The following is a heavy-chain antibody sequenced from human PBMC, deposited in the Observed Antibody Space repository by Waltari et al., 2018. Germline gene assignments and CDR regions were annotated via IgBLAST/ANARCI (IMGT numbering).Heavy chain of an antibody. D-gene: IGHD1-7*01. Sequence: QVQLQESGPGLVKPSETLSLTCAVSGYSISSGYYWGWIRQPPGKGLEWIGSIYHRGSTYYNPSLKSRVTISVDTSKNQFSLKLSSVTAADTAVYYCARDDNWNYGGRWFDPWGQGTLVTVSS. CDR2: IYHRGST. J-gene: IGHJ5*02. CDR3: ARDDNWNYGGRWFDP. V-gene: IGHV4-38-2*02. CDR1: GYSISSGYY.